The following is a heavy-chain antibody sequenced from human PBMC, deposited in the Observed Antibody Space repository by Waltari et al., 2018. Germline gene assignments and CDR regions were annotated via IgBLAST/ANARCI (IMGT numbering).Heavy chain of an antibody. V-gene: IGHV4-4*02. Sequence: QVQLKESGPGLVKSSETLSLARDVPGGSFSSNDWWSWVRQPPGKGLEWIGEVHHSGSTKYNPSLNSRVVMSVDTSKNQISLTMKSVTAADTAVYYCARGFAGWPFDYWGPGTLVIVAS. D-gene: IGHD6-19*01. CDR2: VHHSGST. CDR1: GGSFSSNDW. CDR3: ARGFAGWPFDY. J-gene: IGHJ4*02.